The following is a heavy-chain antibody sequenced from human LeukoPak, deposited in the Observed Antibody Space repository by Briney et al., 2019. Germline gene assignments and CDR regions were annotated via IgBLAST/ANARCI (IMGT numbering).Heavy chain of an antibody. CDR3: ARGDFFRGVIWL. D-gene: IGHD3-10*01. J-gene: IGHJ4*02. V-gene: IGHV4-34*01. Sequence: PSETLSLTCAVYGGSFSGYYWSWIRQPPGKGLEWIGEINHSGSTNYNPSLKSRVTISVDTSKNQFSLKLSSVTAADTAVYYCARGDFFRGVIWLWGQGTLVTVSS. CDR1: GGSFSGYY. CDR2: INHSGST.